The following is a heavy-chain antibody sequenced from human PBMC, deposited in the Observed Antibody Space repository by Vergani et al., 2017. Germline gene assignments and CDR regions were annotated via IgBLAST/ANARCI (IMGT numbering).Heavy chain of an antibody. V-gene: IGHV2-5*02. Sequence: QITLKESGPTLVKPTQTLTLTCTFSGFSLSTSGVGVGWIRQPPGKALEWLALIYWDDDKRYSPSLKSRLTITKDTSKTQVVLTMTNMDPVDTATYYCAHTRLDYHSLDYWGQGTLVTVSS. CDR2: IYWDDDK. J-gene: IGHJ4*02. CDR1: GFSLSTSGVG. CDR3: AHTRLDYHSLDY. D-gene: IGHD4-11*01.